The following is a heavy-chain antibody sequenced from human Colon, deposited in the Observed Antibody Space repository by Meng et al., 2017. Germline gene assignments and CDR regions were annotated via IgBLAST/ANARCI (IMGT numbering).Heavy chain of an antibody. V-gene: IGHV3-30*18. CDR1: GFTFSSYG. D-gene: IGHD1-26*01. J-gene: IGHJ4*02. Sequence: QVQLVQSGAGVVLPGRSLRLSCAASGFTFSSYGMHWVRQAPGKGLEWVVVTSGDGSIKVYADSVKGRFTISRDNSKNTLFLQMDSLRAEDTAVYYCAKGRDTGSHYVPYFDYWGQGALVTVSS. CDR3: AKGRDTGSHYVPYFDY. CDR2: TSGDGSIK.